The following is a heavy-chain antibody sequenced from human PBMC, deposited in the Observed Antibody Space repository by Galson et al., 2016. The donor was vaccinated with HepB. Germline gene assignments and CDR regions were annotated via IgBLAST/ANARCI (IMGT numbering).Heavy chain of an antibody. D-gene: IGHD2-21*02. J-gene: IGHJ2*01. CDR2: IIPIYGRS. V-gene: IGHV1-69*13. CDR3: ARDRVVCDRDCSTSGYFDL. Sequence: SVKVSCKASGGTFSNYAISWVRQAPGQGLEWMGGIIPIYGRSNYAQKFQGRVTITADESTSIAYMEVSRLKSEDTAVYYCARDRVVCDRDCSTSGYFDLWGGGTLVTLSS. CDR1: GGTFSNYA.